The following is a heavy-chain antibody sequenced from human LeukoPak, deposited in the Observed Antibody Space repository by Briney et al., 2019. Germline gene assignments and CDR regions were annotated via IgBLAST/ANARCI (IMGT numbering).Heavy chain of an antibody. J-gene: IGHJ1*01. CDR1: GFTFSRNS. V-gene: IGHV3-21*04. CDR3: AKDDDWGRYKH. D-gene: IGHD3-16*01. Sequence: GGSLRLSCAASGFTFSRNSMNWVRQAPGRGLEWVSSISTSSSYIYYADSVKGRFTISRDNFKNTLSLQVNSLRAEDTAMYYCAKDDDWGRYKHWGQGTLVTVSS. CDR2: ISTSSSYI.